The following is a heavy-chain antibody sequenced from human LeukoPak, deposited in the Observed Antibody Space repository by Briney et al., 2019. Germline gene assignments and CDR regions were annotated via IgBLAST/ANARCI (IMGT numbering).Heavy chain of an antibody. Sequence: GGSLRLSCAASGLTFSSYSTNWVRQAPGKGLEWISYISSSSTSIYYADSVKGRFTISRDNAKNSLYLQMNSLRVEDTALYYCVRAASGALSSFDYWGQGTLVTVSS. V-gene: IGHV3-48*01. CDR3: VRAASGALSSFDY. D-gene: IGHD2/OR15-2a*01. CDR1: GLTFSSYS. CDR2: ISSSSTSI. J-gene: IGHJ4*02.